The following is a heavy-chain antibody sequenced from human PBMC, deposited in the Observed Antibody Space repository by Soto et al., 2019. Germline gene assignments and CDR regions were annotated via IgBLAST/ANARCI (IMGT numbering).Heavy chain of an antibody. CDR2: ISSSSSTI. J-gene: IGHJ6*02. D-gene: IGHD6-6*01. CDR3: AREEYSSYYYYGMDV. V-gene: IGHV3-48*02. Sequence: EVQLVESGGGLVRPGGSLRLSCAASGFTFSSYSMNWVRQAPGKGLEWVSYISSSSSTIYYADSVKGRFTISRDNAKNSLYLQMNSLRDEDTAVYYCAREEYSSYYYYGMDVWGQGTTVTVSS. CDR1: GFTFSSYS.